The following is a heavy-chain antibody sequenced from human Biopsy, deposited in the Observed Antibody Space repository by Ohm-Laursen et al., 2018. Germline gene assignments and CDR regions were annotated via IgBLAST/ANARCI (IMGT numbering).Heavy chain of an antibody. CDR2: INAYNGDT. CDR3: ARDLTRQPRRGAFDI. V-gene: IGHV1-18*01. D-gene: IGHD1-14*01. CDR1: GYTFTSFG. Sequence: GATVKISCKAYGYTFTSFGFSWVRQAPGQGLEWMGWINAYNGDTDYAQKLQGRVSITTDTSTTTTYMELRSLRSDDTAVYYCARDLTRQPRRGAFDIWGQGTLVTVSS. J-gene: IGHJ3*02.